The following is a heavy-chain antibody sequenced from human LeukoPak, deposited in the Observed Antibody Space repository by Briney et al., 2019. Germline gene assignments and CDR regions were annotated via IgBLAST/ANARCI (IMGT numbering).Heavy chain of an antibody. D-gene: IGHD3-22*01. CDR3: ARDHDYYDSSGYFDY. CDR2: IYYSGST. V-gene: IGHV4-59*12. CDR1: GGSISSYY. Sequence: PSETLSLTCTVSGGSISSYYWSWIRQPPGKGLEWIGYIYYSGSTNYNPSLKSRVTISVDTSKNQFSLKLSSVTAADTAVYCCARDHDYYDSSGYFDYWGQGTLVTVSS. J-gene: IGHJ4*02.